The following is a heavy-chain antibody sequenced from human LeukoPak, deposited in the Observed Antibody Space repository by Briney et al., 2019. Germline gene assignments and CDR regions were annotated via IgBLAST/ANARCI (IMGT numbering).Heavy chain of an antibody. CDR3: AIIAAAGKYGMDV. D-gene: IGHD6-13*01. CDR2: IYYSGST. Sequence: SETLSLTCTVSGGSISSYYWSWIRQPPGKGLEWIGYIYYSGSTNYNPSLKSRVTISVDTSKNQFSLKPSSVTAADTAVYYCAIIAAAGKYGMDVWGEGTTVTVSS. CDR1: GGSISSYY. J-gene: IGHJ6*04. V-gene: IGHV4-59*01.